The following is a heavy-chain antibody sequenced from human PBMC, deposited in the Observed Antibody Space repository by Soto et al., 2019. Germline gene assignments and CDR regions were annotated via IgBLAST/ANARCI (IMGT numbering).Heavy chain of an antibody. V-gene: IGHV1-46*03. CDR3: ARDTTVRGVRGNYYMDV. Sequence: GASVKVSCKASGYTFTSYYMHWVRQAPGQGLEWMGIINPSGGSTSYAQKFQGRVTMTRDTSTSTVYMELSSLRSEDTAVYYCARDTTVRGVRGNYYMDVWGKGTTVTVS. J-gene: IGHJ6*03. CDR1: GYTFTSYY. CDR2: INPSGGST. D-gene: IGHD3-10*01.